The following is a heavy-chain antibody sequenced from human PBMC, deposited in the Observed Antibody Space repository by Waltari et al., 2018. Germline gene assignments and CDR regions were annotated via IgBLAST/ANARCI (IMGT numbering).Heavy chain of an antibody. Sequence: QDLLVQSGAEVKKPGASVKVSCKASGYTFTSYYMHWVRQAPGQGLEWMGMINPSGDSTNFAQKFQVRLTMTMDTSTSTVFMELTSLRSDDTAVYYCARARDDFWGNWFDPWGQGALVTVSS. CDR2: INPSGDST. D-gene: IGHD3-3*01. J-gene: IGHJ5*02. V-gene: IGHV1-46*01. CDR1: GYTFTSYY. CDR3: ARARDDFWGNWFDP.